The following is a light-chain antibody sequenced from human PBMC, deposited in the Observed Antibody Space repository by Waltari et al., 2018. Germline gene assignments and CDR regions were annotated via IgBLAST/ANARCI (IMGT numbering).Light chain of an antibody. Sequence: QSALTQPPSVSGSPGQSVTISCTGSNSDVGAYYRVSWYQQSPGTAPNVVIYEVSNRPSGVPDRFSGAKSGNTASLTTSGLQAEDEADYYCASYTPSSALVFGGGTKVTVL. J-gene: IGLJ2*01. CDR3: ASYTPSSALV. V-gene: IGLV2-18*03. CDR2: EVS. CDR1: NSDVGAYYR.